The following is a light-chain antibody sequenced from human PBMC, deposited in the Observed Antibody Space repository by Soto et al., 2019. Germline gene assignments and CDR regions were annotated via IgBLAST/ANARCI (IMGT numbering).Light chain of an antibody. Sequence: EIVLTQSPATLSLSPGERATLSCRASQSVSSYLAWYQQKPGQAPRLLIYDASNRATGIPARFSGSGSGTDFTLTISSLEPEAFAVYYCQQSTNWPPAFTFGGGTKVDIK. CDR1: QSVSSY. CDR3: QQSTNWPPAFT. CDR2: DAS. V-gene: IGKV3-11*01. J-gene: IGKJ4*01.